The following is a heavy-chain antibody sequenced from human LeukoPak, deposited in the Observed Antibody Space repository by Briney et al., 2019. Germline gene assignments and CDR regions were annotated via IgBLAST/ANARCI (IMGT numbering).Heavy chain of an antibody. Sequence: SETLSLTCTVSGGSISSSSYYWGWIRQPPGKGLEWIGSIYYSGSTYYNPSLKSRVTISVDTSKNQFSLKLSSVTATDTAVYYCARHDSLPVIAVAEYYFDYWGQGTLVTVSS. J-gene: IGHJ4*02. V-gene: IGHV4-39*01. CDR3: ARHDSLPVIAVAEYYFDY. D-gene: IGHD6-19*01. CDR1: GGSISSSSYY. CDR2: IYYSGST.